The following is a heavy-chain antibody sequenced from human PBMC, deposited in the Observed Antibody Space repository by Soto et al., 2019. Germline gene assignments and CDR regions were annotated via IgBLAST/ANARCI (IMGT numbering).Heavy chain of an antibody. V-gene: IGHV4-59*01. J-gene: IGHJ4*02. Sequence: QVQLQESGPGLVKPSETLSLTCTVSGGSISSYYWSWIRQPPGKGLEWIGYIYYSGSTNYNPSLKSRATISVDTSKNQFSLKLSSVTAADTAVYYCARTYGSALDYWGQGTLVTVSS. CDR1: GGSISSYY. D-gene: IGHD3-10*01. CDR2: IYYSGST. CDR3: ARTYGSALDY.